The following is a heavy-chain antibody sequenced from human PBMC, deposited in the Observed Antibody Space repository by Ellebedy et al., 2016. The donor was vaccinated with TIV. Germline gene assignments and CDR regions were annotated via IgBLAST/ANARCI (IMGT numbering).Heavy chain of an antibody. CDR2: IIPIFGTA. CDR1: GGTFSSYA. J-gene: IGHJ6*02. CDR3: AGVIRMDSVYSSSWKPPNYYYYGMDV. V-gene: IGHV1-69*13. Sequence: SVKVSCXASGGTFSSYAISWVRQAPGQGLEWMGGIIPIFGTANYAQKFQGRVTITADESTSTAYMELSSLRSEDKAVYYCAGVIRMDSVYSSSWKPPNYYYYGMDVWGQGTTVTVSS. D-gene: IGHD6-13*01.